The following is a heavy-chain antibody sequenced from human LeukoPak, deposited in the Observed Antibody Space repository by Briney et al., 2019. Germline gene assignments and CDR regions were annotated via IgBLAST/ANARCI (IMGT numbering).Heavy chain of an antibody. V-gene: IGHV4-59*01. Sequence: PSETLSLTCTVSGGSISRNYWSWIRQPPGKGLEWIGYIYFSGRTDYNPSLKSRIIISVDTSKNQFSLRLSPVTAADTAVYYCARVGAVAVDSWGQGTLVTVSS. J-gene: IGHJ5*01. CDR3: ARVGAVAVDS. CDR1: GGSISRNY. D-gene: IGHD6-19*01. CDR2: IYFSGRT.